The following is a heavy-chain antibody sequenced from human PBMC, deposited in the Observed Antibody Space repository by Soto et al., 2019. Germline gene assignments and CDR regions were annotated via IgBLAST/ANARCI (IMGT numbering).Heavy chain of an antibody. J-gene: IGHJ4*01. CDR2: LSYDGSNK. CDR1: GFTFRTYA. Sequence: PGASLRRSFTASGFTFRTYAMHWVRQAAGKVLDWVAALSYDGSNKFYADSVKGRFTISRDNSKNTLYLQMNSLRAEDTAVDDGARAPWGLWGGPVDDWGHGT. D-gene: IGHD3-16*01. CDR3: ARAPWGLWGGPVDD. V-gene: IGHV3-30-3*01.